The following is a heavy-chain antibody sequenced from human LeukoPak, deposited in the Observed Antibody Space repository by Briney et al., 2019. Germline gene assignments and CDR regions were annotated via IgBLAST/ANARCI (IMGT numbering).Heavy chain of an antibody. CDR3: AKDHYYGSGSYSRRVYFDY. J-gene: IGHJ4*02. D-gene: IGHD3-10*01. V-gene: IGHV3-43*01. CDR1: GFTFDDYT. Sequence: QSGGSLRLSCAASGFTFDDYTMHWVRQAPGKGLECVSLISWDGGSTYYADSVKGRFTISRDNSKNSLYLQMNSLRTEDTALYFCAKDHYYGSGSYSRRVYFDYWGQGTLVTVSS. CDR2: ISWDGGST.